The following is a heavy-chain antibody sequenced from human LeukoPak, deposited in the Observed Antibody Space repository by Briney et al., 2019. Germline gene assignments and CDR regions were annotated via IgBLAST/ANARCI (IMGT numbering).Heavy chain of an antibody. V-gene: IGHV3-23*01. CDR2: ISGSGGST. CDR1: GFTFSSYA. J-gene: IGHJ4*02. CDR3: AKGALYSGSYSCFDY. Sequence: GALRLSCAASGFTFSSYAMSWVRQAPGKGLEWVSAISGSGGSTYYADSVKGRFTISRDNSKNTLYLQMNSLRAEDTAVYYCAKGALYSGSYSCFDYWGQGTLVTVSS. D-gene: IGHD1-26*01.